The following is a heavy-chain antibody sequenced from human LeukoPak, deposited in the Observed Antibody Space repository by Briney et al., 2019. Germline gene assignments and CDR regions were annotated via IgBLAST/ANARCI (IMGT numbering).Heavy chain of an antibody. CDR3: ARHRAYSSSFRDLDY. CDR2: IYYSGST. CDR1: GGSISSGSYY. D-gene: IGHD6-6*01. Sequence: SQTLSLTCTVSGGSISSGSYYWSWIRQPAGKGLEWIGSIYYSGSTYYNPSLKSRVTISVDTSKNQFPLKLSSVTAADTAVYYCARHRAYSSSFRDLDYWGQGTLVTVSS. V-gene: IGHV4-39*01. J-gene: IGHJ4*02.